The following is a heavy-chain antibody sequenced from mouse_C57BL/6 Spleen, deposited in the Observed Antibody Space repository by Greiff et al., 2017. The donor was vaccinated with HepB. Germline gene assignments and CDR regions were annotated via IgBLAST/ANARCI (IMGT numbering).Heavy chain of an antibody. Sequence: QVQLQQPGAELVKPGASVKLSCKASGYTFTSYWMQWVKQRPGQGLEWIGEIDPSDSYTNYNQKFKGKATLTVDTSSSTAYMQLSSLTSEDSAVYYCARSGDVAWFAYWGQGTLVTVSA. V-gene: IGHV1-50*01. CDR2: IDPSDSYT. J-gene: IGHJ3*01. D-gene: IGHD3-1*01. CDR3: ARSGDVAWFAY. CDR1: GYTFTSYW.